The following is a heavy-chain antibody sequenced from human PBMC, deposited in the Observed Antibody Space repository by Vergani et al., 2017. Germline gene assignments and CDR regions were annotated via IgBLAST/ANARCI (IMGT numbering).Heavy chain of an antibody. D-gene: IGHD2-15*01. J-gene: IGHJ1*01. CDR2: IIPIFGTA. CDR3: ARPRFTPYCSGGSCHAEFFQH. V-gene: IGHV1-69*13. Sequence: QVQLVQSGAEVKKPGSSVKVSCKASGVTFSSYAISWVRQAPGQGLEWMGRIIPIFGTANYAQKFQGRVTITADESTRTTYMGLSSLRSEDTAVYYCARPRFTPYCSGGSCHAEFFQHWGEGTLVTV. CDR1: GVTFSSYA.